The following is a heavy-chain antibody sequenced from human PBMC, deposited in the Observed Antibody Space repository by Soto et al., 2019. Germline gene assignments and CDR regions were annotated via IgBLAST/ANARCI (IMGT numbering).Heavy chain of an antibody. V-gene: IGHV1-8*02. CDR3: AREKVGATDY. CDR2: MNPNSGNT. J-gene: IGHJ4*02. CDR1: GYTFTSYA. D-gene: IGHD1-26*01. Sequence: ASVKVSCKASGYTFTSYAMHWVRQAPGQRLEWMGWMNPNSGNTGYAQKFQGRVTMTRNTSISTAYMELSSLRSEDTAVYYCAREKVGATDYWGQGTLVTVSS.